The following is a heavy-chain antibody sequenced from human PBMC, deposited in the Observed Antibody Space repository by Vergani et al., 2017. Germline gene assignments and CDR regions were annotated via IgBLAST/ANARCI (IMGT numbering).Heavy chain of an antibody. CDR3: ASAAVQVGPAAIPGDYYYVMYV. V-gene: IGHV3-21*01. Sequence: EVQLVESGGGLVKPGGSLRLSCAASGFTFSSYSMNWVRQAPGKGLEWVSSISSSSSYIYYADSVKGRFTISRDNAKNSLCLQMNSLRAEDTAVYYCASAAVQVGPAAIPGDYYYVMYVWGQGTTVTVS. J-gene: IGHJ6*02. CDR2: ISSSSSYI. CDR1: GFTFSSYS. D-gene: IGHD2-2*02.